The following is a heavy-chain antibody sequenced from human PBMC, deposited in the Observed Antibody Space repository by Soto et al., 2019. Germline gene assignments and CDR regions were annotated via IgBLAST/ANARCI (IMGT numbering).Heavy chain of an antibody. CDR2: MNPNSGNT. D-gene: IGHD2-15*01. Sequence: QVQLVQSGAEVKKPGASVKVSCKASGYTFTSYDINWVRQATGQGLEWMGWMNPNSGNTGYAQKLQGRVTMTRNTSISTAYMELTSLRFEDTAVYFCARGRSGNNWFDPWGQGTLVTVSS. J-gene: IGHJ5*02. V-gene: IGHV1-8*01. CDR1: GYTFTSYD. CDR3: ARGRSGNNWFDP.